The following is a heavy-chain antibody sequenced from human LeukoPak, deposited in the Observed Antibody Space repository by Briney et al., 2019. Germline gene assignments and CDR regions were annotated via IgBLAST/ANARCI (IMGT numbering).Heavy chain of an antibody. J-gene: IGHJ4*02. CDR1: GFTFSTYG. CDR2: IWYDGSNK. V-gene: IGHV3-33*01. CDR3: ARFAGYSSSWPLDY. Sequence: GGSLSLSCAASGFTFSTYGMHWVRQAPGKGLEWVAVIWYDGSNKYYADSVKGRFTISRDNSKNTLYLQMNSLRAEDTAVYYCARFAGYSSSWPLDYWGQGTLVTVSS. D-gene: IGHD6-13*01.